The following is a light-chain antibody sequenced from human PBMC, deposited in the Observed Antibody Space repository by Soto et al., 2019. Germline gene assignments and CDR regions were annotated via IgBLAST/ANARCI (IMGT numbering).Light chain of an antibody. CDR2: DVS. Sequence: QSVLTQPASVSGSPRQSITISCTGTSSDVGGYNYVSWYQQHPGKAPKLMIYDVSNRPSGVSNRFSGSKSGNTASLTISGLQAEDEADYYCSSYTSSSLHVFGTGTKLTVL. J-gene: IGLJ1*01. V-gene: IGLV2-14*03. CDR1: SSDVGGYNY. CDR3: SSYTSSSLHV.